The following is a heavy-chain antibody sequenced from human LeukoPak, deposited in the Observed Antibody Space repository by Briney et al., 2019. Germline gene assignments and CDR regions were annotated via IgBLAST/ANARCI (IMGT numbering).Heavy chain of an antibody. CDR1: GGSIGSGGYS. D-gene: IGHD6-13*01. Sequence: SETLSLTCAVSGGSIGSGGYSWSWIRQPPGKGLEWIGYFYHSGSTYYNPSLKSRVTISVDRSKNQFSLKLSSVTAADTAVYYCARAPRKGIAKSYYFDYWGQGTLVTVSS. CDR3: ARAPRKGIAKSYYFDY. CDR2: FYHSGST. J-gene: IGHJ4*02. V-gene: IGHV4-30-2*01.